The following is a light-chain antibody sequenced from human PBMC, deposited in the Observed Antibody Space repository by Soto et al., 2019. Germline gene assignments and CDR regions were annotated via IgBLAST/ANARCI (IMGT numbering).Light chain of an antibody. CDR1: SRGVCGYNY. Sequence: SAPAQPSPPFGSPGPSVTHSLPGNSRGVCGYNYVSWYQQHPGKAPKFMIYDVSNRPSGVSNRFSGSKSGNTASLTISGLQAEDEADYYCSSYTTSNTRQIVFGTGTKVTVL. CDR3: SSYTTSNTRQIV. V-gene: IGLV2-14*01. CDR2: DVS. J-gene: IGLJ1*01.